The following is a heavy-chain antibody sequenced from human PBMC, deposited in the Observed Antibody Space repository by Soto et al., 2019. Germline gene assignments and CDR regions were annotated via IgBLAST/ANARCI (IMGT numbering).Heavy chain of an antibody. V-gene: IGHV4-39*01. CDR2: IYFTGNT. Sequence: PSETLSLTCPASGGSITSSSHFWGWVRQPPGKGLEWIGPIYFTGNTYYTPSLKSRLTMSIDTSKNEFSLRLNSVTAADTAVYYCAGQAFTIAAASYGRSNWFDPWGPGTLVTVSS. D-gene: IGHD6-25*01. CDR3: AGQAFTIAAASYGRSNWFDP. CDR1: GGSITSSSHF. J-gene: IGHJ5*02.